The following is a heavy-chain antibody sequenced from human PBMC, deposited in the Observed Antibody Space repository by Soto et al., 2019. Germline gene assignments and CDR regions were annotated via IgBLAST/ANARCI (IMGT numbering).Heavy chain of an antibody. D-gene: IGHD3-16*02. CDR1: GYTFTGYY. CDR3: ARARYVWGTYRYHAFDI. J-gene: IGHJ3*02. V-gene: IGHV1-2*02. Sequence: ASVKVSCKASGYTFTGYYMHWVRQAPGQGLEWMGWINPNSGGTNYAQKFQGRVTMTRDTSISTAYMELSRLRSDDTAVYYCARARYVWGTYRYHAFDIWGQGTMVTVSS. CDR2: INPNSGGT.